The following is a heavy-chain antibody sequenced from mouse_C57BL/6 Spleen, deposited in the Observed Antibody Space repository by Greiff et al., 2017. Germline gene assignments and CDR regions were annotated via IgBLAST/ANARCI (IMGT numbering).Heavy chain of an antibody. CDR1: GFTFSNYW. J-gene: IGHJ1*03. CDR2: IRLKSDNYAT. D-gene: IGHD2-3*01. Sequence: DVKLVESGGGLVQPGGSIKLSCVASGFTFSNYWMNWVRQSPEQGLEWVAQIRLKSDNYATPYAESVKGRFTISRDDSKSSVYLQMNNLRAEDTGIYYCTGVGGDGYYGYFDVWGTGTTVTVSA. CDR3: TGVGGDGYYGYFDV. V-gene: IGHV6-3*01.